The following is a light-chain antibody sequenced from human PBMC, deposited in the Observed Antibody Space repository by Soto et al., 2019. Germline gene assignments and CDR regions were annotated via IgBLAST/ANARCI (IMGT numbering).Light chain of an antibody. Sequence: EIVMTQSPATLSVSPGERVTLSCRASQSVNSNLAWYQQKPGQAPRLLIYGASTRATGIPARFSGSGSGTEFTLTISSLQSEDFAAYYCQQYNNWPLWTFGQGTKVEIK. V-gene: IGKV3-15*01. J-gene: IGKJ1*01. CDR1: QSVNSN. CDR3: QQYNNWPLWT. CDR2: GAS.